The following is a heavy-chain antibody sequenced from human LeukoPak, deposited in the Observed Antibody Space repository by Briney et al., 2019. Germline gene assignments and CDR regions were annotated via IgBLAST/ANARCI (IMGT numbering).Heavy chain of an antibody. CDR1: GGTFNTYA. V-gene: IGHV1-69*05. J-gene: IGHJ4*02. D-gene: IGHD1-26*01. CDR3: ARGQWELRAFDY. Sequence: ASVKVSYKASGGTFNTYAINWVRQAPGQGLEWMGRIIPVFNTPKYAQKFQGRVTISTDASTRTAYMELTSLKSEDTGVYYCARGQWELRAFDYWGQGTLVTVSS. CDR2: IIPVFNTP.